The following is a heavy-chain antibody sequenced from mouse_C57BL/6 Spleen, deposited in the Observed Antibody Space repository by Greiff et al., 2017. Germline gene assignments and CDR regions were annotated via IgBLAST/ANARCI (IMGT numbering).Heavy chain of an antibody. CDR1: GYSITSGYY. D-gene: IGHD3-2*02. CDR2: ISYDGSN. CDR3: ARGGAQATPFAY. V-gene: IGHV3-6*01. Sequence: EVKLVESGPGLVKPSQSLSLTCSVTGYSITSGYYWNWIRQFPGNKLEWMGYISYDGSNNYNPSLKNRISITRDTSKNQFFLKLNSVTTEDTATYYCARGGAQATPFAYWGQGTLVTVSA. J-gene: IGHJ3*01.